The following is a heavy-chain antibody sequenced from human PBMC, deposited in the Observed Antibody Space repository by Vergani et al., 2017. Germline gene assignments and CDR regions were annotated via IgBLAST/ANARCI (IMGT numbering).Heavy chain of an antibody. CDR1: GFTFNAYS. V-gene: IGHV3-48*01. D-gene: IGHD4-11*01. CDR2: IGVSDNSI. J-gene: IGHJ4*02. CDR3: VRDPDYSTFDS. Sequence: DVRLVESGGGVVQPGGSLRLSCAASGFTFNAYSMNWVRQTPGKGLEWISYIGVSDNSIYYADSDMGRFAISRDNAQNLLFLQMNSLGVDYSALYFCVRDPDYSTFDSWGQGTLVTVS.